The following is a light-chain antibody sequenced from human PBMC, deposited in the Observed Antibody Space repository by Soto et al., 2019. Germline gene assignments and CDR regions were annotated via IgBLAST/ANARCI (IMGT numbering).Light chain of an antibody. J-gene: IGKJ3*01. Sequence: EIVLTQSPGTLSLSPGERATLSCRASQSVSRNSLAWYQQKPGQAPRLLIYGASSRATDIPDRCSGSGSGTDFTLIVSRLEPEDVAVYFGQQYGTSPPTFGPGTKVDIK. V-gene: IGKV3-20*01. CDR1: QSVSRNS. CDR2: GAS. CDR3: QQYGTSPPT.